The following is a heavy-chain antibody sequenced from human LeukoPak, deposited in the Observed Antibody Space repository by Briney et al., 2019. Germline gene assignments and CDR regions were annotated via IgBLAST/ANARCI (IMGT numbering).Heavy chain of an antibody. CDR3: ASPQRYGGNPLVLNY. V-gene: IGHV4-34*01. CDR2: INHSGST. D-gene: IGHD4/OR15-4a*01. J-gene: IGHJ4*02. CDR1: GGSFSGYY. Sequence: SETLSLTCAVYGGSFSGYYWSWIRQPPGKGLEWIGEINHSGSTNYNPSLKSRVTISVDTSKNQFSLKLGSVTAADTAVYYCASPQRYGGNPLVLNYWGQGTLVTVSS.